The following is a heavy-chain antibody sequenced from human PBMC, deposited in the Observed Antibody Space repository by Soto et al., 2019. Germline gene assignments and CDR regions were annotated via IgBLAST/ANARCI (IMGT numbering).Heavy chain of an antibody. V-gene: IGHV4-39*01. J-gene: IGHJ6*02. D-gene: IGHD3-10*01. Sequence: ASETLSLTCTVSGGSISSSSYYWGWIRQPPGKGLEWIGSIYYSWSTYYNPSLKSRVTISVDTSKNQFSMKLSSVTAADTALYYCARHNDGSGSGKPAYYYYYGMDVWGQGTTVT. CDR2: IYYSWST. CDR3: ARHNDGSGSGKPAYYYYYGMDV. CDR1: GGSISSSSYY.